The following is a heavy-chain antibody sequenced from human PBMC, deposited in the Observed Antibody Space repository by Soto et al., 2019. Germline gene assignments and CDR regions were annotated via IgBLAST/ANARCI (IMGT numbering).Heavy chain of an antibody. CDR3: ARLIGNSWFDS. D-gene: IGHD2-8*01. CDR2: TYYRSNWYT. CDR1: GDSVSTNSAT. J-gene: IGHJ5*01. Sequence: SQTLSLTCAISGDSVSTNSATWDWIRHSPSRGLEWLGRTYYRSNWYTDYAVSVKGRITISPDTSNNQLSLQLNSVTPDDTAVYYCARLIGNSWFDSWGQGTLVTVSS. V-gene: IGHV6-1*01.